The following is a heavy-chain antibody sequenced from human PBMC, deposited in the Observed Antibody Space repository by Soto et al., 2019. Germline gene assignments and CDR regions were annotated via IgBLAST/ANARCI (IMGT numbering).Heavy chain of an antibody. D-gene: IGHD2-15*01. CDR2: MNPSSGET. V-gene: IGHV1-8*01. Sequence: ASVKVSCKTSGYNFTNFDINWVRQAPGRGLVWMGWMNPSSGETGSAQNFQGRVTMTRDISTRTFFMQLTSLRSEDTAIYYCARLAEYCNGIKCYSNFDFWGRGTQVTVSS. CDR1: GYNFTNFD. J-gene: IGHJ4*01. CDR3: ARLAEYCNGIKCYSNFDF.